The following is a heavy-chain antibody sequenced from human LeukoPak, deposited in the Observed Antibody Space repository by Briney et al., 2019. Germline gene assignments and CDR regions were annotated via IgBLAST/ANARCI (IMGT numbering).Heavy chain of an antibody. Sequence: SVKVSCKASGGTFSSYAISWVRQAPGQGLEWMGRIIPIFGIANYAQKFQGRVTITADKSTSTAYMELSSLRSEDTAVYYCAIGYCTNGVCPPYDSREKYYFDYWGQGTLVTASS. CDR1: GGTFSSYA. V-gene: IGHV1-69*04. D-gene: IGHD2-8*01. J-gene: IGHJ4*02. CDR2: IIPIFGIA. CDR3: AIGYCTNGVCPPYDSREKYYFDY.